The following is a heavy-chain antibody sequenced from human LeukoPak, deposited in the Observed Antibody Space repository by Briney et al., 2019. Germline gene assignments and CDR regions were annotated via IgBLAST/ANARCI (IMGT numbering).Heavy chain of an antibody. J-gene: IGHJ4*02. CDR1: GFTFSSYG. V-gene: IGHV3-30*02. CDR2: IQYDGSNK. Sequence: GGSLRLSCAASGFTFSSYGMHWVRQAPGKGLECVAFIQYDGSNKYYTDSVKGRSTISRDNSKNTLYLQMNSLRPEDTAVYYCAKITIFGVGIDYWGQGTLVTVSS. D-gene: IGHD3-3*01. CDR3: AKITIFGVGIDY.